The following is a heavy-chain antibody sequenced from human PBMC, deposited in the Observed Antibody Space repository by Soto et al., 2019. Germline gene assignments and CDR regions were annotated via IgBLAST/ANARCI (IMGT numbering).Heavy chain of an antibody. J-gene: IGHJ4*02. CDR2: INHSGST. D-gene: IGHD3-16*02. Sequence: SETLSLTCAVYGGSFSGYYWSWIRQPPGKGLEWIGEINHSGSTNYNPSLKSRVTISVDTSKNQFSLKLSSVTAADTAVYYCARGGYDYVWGSYRRHDPIDYWGQGTLVTVSS. CDR3: ARGGYDYVWGSYRRHDPIDY. V-gene: IGHV4-34*01. CDR1: GGSFSGYY.